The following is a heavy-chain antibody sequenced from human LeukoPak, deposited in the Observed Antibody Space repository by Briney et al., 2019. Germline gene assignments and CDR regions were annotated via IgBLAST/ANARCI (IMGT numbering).Heavy chain of an antibody. D-gene: IGHD3-10*01. CDR2: MNPNSGNT. V-gene: IGHV1-8*01. CDR3: ARGIRSYYGSGSLNY. Sequence: GASVKVSCKASGYTFTSYDINWARQATGQGLEWMGWMNPNSGNTGYAQKFQGRVTMTRNTSIGTAYMELSSLRSEDTAVYYCARGIRSYYGSGSLNYWGQGTLVTVSS. J-gene: IGHJ4*02. CDR1: GYTFTSYD.